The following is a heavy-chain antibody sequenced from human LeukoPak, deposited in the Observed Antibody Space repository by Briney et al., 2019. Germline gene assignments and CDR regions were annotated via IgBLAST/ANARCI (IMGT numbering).Heavy chain of an antibody. Sequence: SETLSLTCTVSGGSISNYYWGWIRQPPGKGLEWIGSIYYSGSTYYNPSLKSRVTISVGTSKNQFSLKLSSVTAADTAVYYCAIRGWALWDYFDYWGQGTLVTVSS. CDR2: IYYSGST. CDR1: GGSISNYY. D-gene: IGHD3-16*01. V-gene: IGHV4-39*07. CDR3: AIRGWALWDYFDY. J-gene: IGHJ4*02.